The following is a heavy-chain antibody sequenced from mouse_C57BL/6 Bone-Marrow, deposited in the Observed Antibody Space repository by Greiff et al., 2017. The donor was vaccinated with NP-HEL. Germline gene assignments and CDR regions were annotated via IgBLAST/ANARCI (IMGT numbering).Heavy chain of an antibody. V-gene: IGHV5-6*01. CDR3: ARRRRYFDV. J-gene: IGHJ1*03. CDR2: ISSGGSYT. Sequence: EVHLVESGGDLVKPGGSLKLSCAASGFTFSSYGMSWVRQTPDKRLEWVATISSGGSYTYYPDSVKGRFTISRDNAKNTLYLQMSSLKSEDTAMYYCARRRRYFDVWGTGTTVTVSS. CDR1: GFTFSSYG.